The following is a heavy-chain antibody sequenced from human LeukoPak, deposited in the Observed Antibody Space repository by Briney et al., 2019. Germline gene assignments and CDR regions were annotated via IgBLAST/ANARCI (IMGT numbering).Heavy chain of an antibody. J-gene: IGHJ6*03. CDR3: ARSLRVRGVPDYMDV. CDR2: IYKSAIT. CDR1: GFAFSDNY. V-gene: IGHV3-53*01. D-gene: IGHD3-10*01. Sequence: EGSLRLSCAASGFAFSDNYMSWIRQAPGKGLEWVSIIYKSAITYYADTVKGRFTISRDNSKNTLYLQMNSLRAEDTAVYYCARSLRVRGVPDYMDVWGKGTTVTISS.